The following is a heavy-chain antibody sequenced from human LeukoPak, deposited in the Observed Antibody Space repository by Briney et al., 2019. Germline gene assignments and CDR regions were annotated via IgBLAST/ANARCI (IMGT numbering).Heavy chain of an antibody. CDR1: GFTVSNKY. V-gene: IGHV3-30*02. J-gene: IGHJ6*03. CDR2: IRYDGSNK. Sequence: PGGSLRLSCAASGFTVSNKYMTWVRQAPGKGLEWVAFIRYDGSNKYYADSVKGRFTISRDNSKNTLYLQMNSLRAEDTAVYYCAKDPSVTTRNYYYYYMDVWGKGTTVTISS. CDR3: AKDPSVTTRNYYYYYMDV. D-gene: IGHD4-17*01.